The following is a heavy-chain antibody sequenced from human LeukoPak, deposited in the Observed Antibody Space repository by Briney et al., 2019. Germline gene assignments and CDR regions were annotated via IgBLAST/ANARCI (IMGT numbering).Heavy chain of an antibody. CDR3: ARDDAGYSSGWYWVY. Sequence: TGGSLRLSCEAAGFTFSNYAMSWVRQAPGKGLEWVSGISGSGSGTYYGDSVKGRFTISRDNSKNTLYLQMNSLRAEDTAVYYCARDDAGYSSGWYWVYWGQGTLVTVSS. CDR2: ISGSGSGT. CDR1: GFTFSNYA. D-gene: IGHD6-19*01. V-gene: IGHV3-23*01. J-gene: IGHJ4*02.